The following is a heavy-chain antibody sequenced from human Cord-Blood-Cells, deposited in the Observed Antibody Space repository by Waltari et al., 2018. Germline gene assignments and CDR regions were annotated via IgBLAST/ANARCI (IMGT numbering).Heavy chain of an antibody. D-gene: IGHD3-22*01. V-gene: IGHV1-2*02. CDR3: ARVKYYYDSSGYYYDY. CDR1: GYTFTGYY. J-gene: IGHJ4*02. Sequence: QVQLVQSGAEVKKPGASVKVSCKASGYTFTGYYMHWVRQAPGQGLEWMGWINPNSGGTNYAQKFPGRVTMTRDTSISTAYMELSRLRSDDTAVYYCARVKYYYDSSGYYYDYWGQGTLVTVSS. CDR2: INPNSGGT.